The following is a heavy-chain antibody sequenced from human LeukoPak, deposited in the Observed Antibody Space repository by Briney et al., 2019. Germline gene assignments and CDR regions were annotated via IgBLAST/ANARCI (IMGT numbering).Heavy chain of an antibody. V-gene: IGHV1-69*04. J-gene: IGHJ4*02. CDR2: IIPILNKG. D-gene: IGHD6-19*01. CDR1: GGTFTNYA. CDR3: ARDGAPEVGSGWYYFDS. Sequence: SVKVSCKASGGTFTNYAISWVRQAPGQGLEWMGRIIPILNKGHYPQKLQGRVTITADKFTSTTYMELSSLRSEDTAVYYCARDGAPEVGSGWYYFDSWGQGTLVTVSP.